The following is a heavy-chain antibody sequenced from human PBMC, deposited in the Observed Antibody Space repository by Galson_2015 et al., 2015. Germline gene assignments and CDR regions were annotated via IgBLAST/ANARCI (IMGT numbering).Heavy chain of an antibody. J-gene: IGHJ4*02. CDR2: IYPGDSDT. CDR1: GYSFTSYW. CDR3: ARSQNYYDSSGYWVLRY. Sequence: QSGAEVKKPGESLKISCKGSGYSFTSYWIGWVRQMPGKGLEWMGIIYPGDSDTRYSPSFQGQVTIPADKSISTAYLQWSSLKASDTAMYYCARSQNYYDSSGYWVLRYWGQGTLVTVSS. D-gene: IGHD3-22*01. V-gene: IGHV5-51*03.